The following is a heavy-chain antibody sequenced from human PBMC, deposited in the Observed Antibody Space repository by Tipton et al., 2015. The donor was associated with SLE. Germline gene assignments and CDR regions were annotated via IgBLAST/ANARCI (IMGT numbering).Heavy chain of an antibody. Sequence: SLRLSCTASAFTFSSYWMSWVRQAPGKGLEWVANIKQDGSEKNYVDSAKGRFTISRDNAKNSLYLQMNSLRADDTAVYYCSRYSTPDAFAIWGQGTMVTVSS. J-gene: IGHJ3*02. CDR1: AFTFSSYW. V-gene: IGHV3-7*01. CDR3: SRYSTPDAFAI. CDR2: IKQDGSEK. D-gene: IGHD6-13*01.